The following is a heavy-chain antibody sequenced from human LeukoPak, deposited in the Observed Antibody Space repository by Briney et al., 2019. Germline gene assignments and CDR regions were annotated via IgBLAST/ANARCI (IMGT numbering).Heavy chain of an antibody. CDR2: IRYDGYNK. CDR3: AKSITEAAAFYYSYMDV. CDR1: GFTFNKFG. V-gene: IGHV3-30*02. Sequence: GGSLRLSCVASGFTFNKFGMHWVRQAPGKGLEWVAFIRYDGYNKYYADSVKGQFTISRDSSKNTLYLQMNSLRAEDTAVYYCAKSITEAAAFYYSYMDVWGKGTTVTVSS. D-gene: IGHD6-13*01. J-gene: IGHJ6*03.